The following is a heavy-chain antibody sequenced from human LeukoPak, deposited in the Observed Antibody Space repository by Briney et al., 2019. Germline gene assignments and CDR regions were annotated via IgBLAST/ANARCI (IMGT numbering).Heavy chain of an antibody. CDR1: GFTFSRYW. CDR2: INSDGRST. CDR3: VRGADTGYSSDS. D-gene: IGHD3-9*01. Sequence: GGSLRLSCVASGFTFSRYWMHWVRQAPGMGLVWVSRINSDGRSTNYADSVKGRFSISRDNAENTLYLQMNSLRVEDTAVYYCVRGADTGYSSDSWGQGTLVTVSS. J-gene: IGHJ4*02. V-gene: IGHV3-74*01.